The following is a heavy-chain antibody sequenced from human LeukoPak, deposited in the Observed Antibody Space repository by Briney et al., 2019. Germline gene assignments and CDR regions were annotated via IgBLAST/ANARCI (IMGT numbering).Heavy chain of an antibody. Sequence: PGGSLRLSCAASGFTFSNYWMNWVRQAPGKGLQWVANINRDGREEYYVDSVKGRLTISRDNAKNSLSLQMSSLRAEDTAVYYCVGRRTSAAGNFWGQGTLVTVSS. CDR3: VGRRTSAAGNF. CDR2: INRDGREE. J-gene: IGHJ4*02. V-gene: IGHV3-7*01. D-gene: IGHD6-13*01. CDR1: GFTFSNYW.